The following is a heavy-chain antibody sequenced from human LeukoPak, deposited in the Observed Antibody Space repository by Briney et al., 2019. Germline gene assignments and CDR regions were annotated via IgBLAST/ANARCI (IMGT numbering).Heavy chain of an antibody. D-gene: IGHD3-22*01. CDR1: GYTFTGYY. V-gene: IGHV1-2*02. CDR3: ARDRRYYYDSSGYIDY. Sequence: ASVKVSCKASGYTFTGYYIHWVRQAPGQGLEWMGWINPNSGGTNYAQKFQGRVTMTRDTSISTAYMELSRLRSDDTAVYYCARDRRYYYDSSGYIDYWGQGTLVTVSS. J-gene: IGHJ4*02. CDR2: INPNSGGT.